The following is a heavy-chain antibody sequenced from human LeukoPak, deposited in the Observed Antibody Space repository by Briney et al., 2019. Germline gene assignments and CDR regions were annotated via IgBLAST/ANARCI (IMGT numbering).Heavy chain of an antibody. D-gene: IGHD4-17*01. CDR3: ARGGYGDYRAFYFDY. CDR2: IYHSGST. Sequence: SQTLSLTCAVSGGSISSGGYSWSWIRQPPGEGLEWIGYIYHSGSTYYNPSLKSRVTISVDRSKNQFSLKLSSVTAADTAVYYCARGGYGDYRAFYFDYWGQGTLVTVSS. J-gene: IGHJ4*02. CDR1: GGSISSGGYS. V-gene: IGHV4-30-2*01.